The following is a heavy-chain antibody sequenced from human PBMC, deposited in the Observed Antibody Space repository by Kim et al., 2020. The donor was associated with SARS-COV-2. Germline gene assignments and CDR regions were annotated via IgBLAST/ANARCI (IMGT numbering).Heavy chain of an antibody. J-gene: IGHJ4*02. CDR3: ARLYYYGSGSID. CDR1: GASISSYY. CDR2: IYYSGST. D-gene: IGHD3-10*01. Sequence: SETLSLTCTVSGASISSYYWSWIRQPPGKGLEWIGYIYYSGSTNYNPSLKSRVTISVDTSKNQFSLKLSSVTAADTAVYYCARLYYYGSGSIDWGQGTLV. V-gene: IGHV4-59*08.